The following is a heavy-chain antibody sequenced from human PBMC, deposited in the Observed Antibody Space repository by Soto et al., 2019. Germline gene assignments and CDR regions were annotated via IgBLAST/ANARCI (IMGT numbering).Heavy chain of an antibody. CDR3: AHAGDFDLLSFDR. D-gene: IGHD2-15*01. CDR2: IYWDDDK. V-gene: IGHV2-5*02. Sequence: QITLKESGHPLVRPAQTLTLTCAFSGFSLTTTRMGVAWIRQPPGKALEWLALIYWDDDKRYSPSLTNRLTVSKDTSTNRVVLTITNISPDDTGTYFCAHAGDFDLLSFDRWGPGTLVTVSS. J-gene: IGHJ4*02. CDR1: GFSLTTTRMG.